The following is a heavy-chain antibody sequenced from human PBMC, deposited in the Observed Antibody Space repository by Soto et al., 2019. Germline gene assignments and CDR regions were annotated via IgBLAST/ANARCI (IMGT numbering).Heavy chain of an antibody. CDR3: ASDLVGASDSYGLDV. V-gene: IGHV3-33*01. CDR1: GFTFSNYG. Sequence: LRLSCAAAGFTFSNYGMHWVRQAPGKGLEWVAIIWHDGNNKYYADSVRGRFIISRDNSKNRLYLQMNSLRAEDTAVYYCASDLVGASDSYGLDVWGQGTPVTVSS. D-gene: IGHD1-26*01. CDR2: IWHDGNNK. J-gene: IGHJ6*02.